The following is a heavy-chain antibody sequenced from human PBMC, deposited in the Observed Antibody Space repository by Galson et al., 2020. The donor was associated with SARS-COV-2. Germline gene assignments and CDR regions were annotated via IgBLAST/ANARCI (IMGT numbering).Heavy chain of an antibody. Sequence: SETLSITCTVSGGSISSYYWSWIRQPPGKGLEWIGYIYYSGSTNYNPSLKSRVTISVDTSKNQFSLKLSSVTAADTAVYYCARGRITIFGVVISTIDAFDIWGQGTMVTVSS. V-gene: IGHV4-59*01. J-gene: IGHJ3*02. CDR3: ARGRITIFGVVISTIDAFDI. CDR1: GGSISSYY. CDR2: IYYSGST. D-gene: IGHD3-3*01.